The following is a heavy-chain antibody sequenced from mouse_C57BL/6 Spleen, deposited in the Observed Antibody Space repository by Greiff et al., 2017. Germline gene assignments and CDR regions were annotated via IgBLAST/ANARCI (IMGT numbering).Heavy chain of an antibody. J-gene: IGHJ2*01. D-gene: IGHD2-5*01. V-gene: IGHV1-81*01. CDR2: IYPRSGNT. Sequence: VQLQQSGAELARPGASVKLSCKASGYTFTSYGISWVKQRTGQGLEWIGEIYPRSGNTYYNEKFKGKATLTADKSSSTAYMELRSLTSEDSAVYFCASAYYSNYVYYFDYWGQGTTLTVSS. CDR3: ASAYYSNYVYYFDY. CDR1: GYTFTSYG.